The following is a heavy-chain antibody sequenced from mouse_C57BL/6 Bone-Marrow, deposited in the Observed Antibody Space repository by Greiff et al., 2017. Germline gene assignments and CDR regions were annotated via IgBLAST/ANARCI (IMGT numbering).Heavy chain of an antibody. CDR3: ARSGTRYYYAMDY. J-gene: IGHJ4*01. Sequence: QVQLQQSGAELVRPGTSVKMSCKASGYTFTNYWIGWAKQRPGHGLEWIGDIYPGGGYTNYNEKFKGKATLTADKSSSTAYMQVSSLTSEDSAIYYCARSGTRYYYAMDYWGQGTSVTVSS. CDR1: GYTFTNYW. D-gene: IGHD4-1*01. CDR2: IYPGGGYT. V-gene: IGHV1-63*01.